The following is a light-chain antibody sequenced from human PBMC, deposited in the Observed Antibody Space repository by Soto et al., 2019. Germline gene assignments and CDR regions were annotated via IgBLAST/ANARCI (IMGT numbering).Light chain of an antibody. V-gene: IGLV2-8*01. Sequence: QSVLTQPPSASGSPGESVTMSCTGTSRDVGGYVYVSWFQQHPGKAPKLIIFKVNKRPSGVPDRFSGSRSGNTASLTVSGLQIEDEADYYCSSYAGSNKMVFGGGTKLTVL. J-gene: IGLJ2*01. CDR3: SSYAGSNKMV. CDR1: SRDVGGYVY. CDR2: KVN.